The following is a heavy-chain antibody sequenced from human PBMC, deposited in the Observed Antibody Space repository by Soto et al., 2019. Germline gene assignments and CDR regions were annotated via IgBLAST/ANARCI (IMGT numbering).Heavy chain of an antibody. Sequence: ASVKVSCKASGYTFTSYAMHWVRQAPGQRLEWMGWVNAGNGNTKYSQKFQGRVTITRDTSASTAYMELSSLRSEDTAVYYCARITMVRGMAPWGQGTLVTVSS. CDR2: VNAGNGNT. CDR1: GYTFTSYA. D-gene: IGHD3-10*01. V-gene: IGHV1-3*01. CDR3: ARITMVRGMAP. J-gene: IGHJ5*02.